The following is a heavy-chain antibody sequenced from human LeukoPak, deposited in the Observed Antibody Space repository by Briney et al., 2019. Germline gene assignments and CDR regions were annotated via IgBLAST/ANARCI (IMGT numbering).Heavy chain of an antibody. CDR2: INPNSGGA. CDR1: GYPFTGYY. Sequence: ASVKVSCKTSGYPFTGYYMHWVRQAPGQGLEWMGWINPNSGGANHAQKFQGRVTVTRDTSTSTAYMELSRLRSDDTALYYCARSAQWLVPDAFDIWGQGTMVTVSS. D-gene: IGHD6-19*01. J-gene: IGHJ3*02. CDR3: ARSAQWLVPDAFDI. V-gene: IGHV1-2*02.